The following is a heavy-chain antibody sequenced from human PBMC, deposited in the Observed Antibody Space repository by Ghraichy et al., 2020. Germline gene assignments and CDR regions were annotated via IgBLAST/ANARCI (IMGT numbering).Heavy chain of an antibody. V-gene: IGHV4-59*01. CDR1: GGSISSYY. D-gene: IGHD3-3*01. CDR2: IYYSGST. CDR3: ARVPSPITIFGVVIMSAFDI. J-gene: IGHJ3*02. Sequence: ETLSLTCTVSGGSISSYYWSWIRQPPGKGLEWIGYIYYSGSTNYNPSLKSRVTISVDTSKNQFSLKLSSVTAADTAVYYCARVPSPITIFGVVIMSAFDIWGQGTMVTVSS.